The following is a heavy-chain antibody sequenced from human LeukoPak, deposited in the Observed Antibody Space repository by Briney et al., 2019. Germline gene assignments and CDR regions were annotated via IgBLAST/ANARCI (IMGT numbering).Heavy chain of an antibody. CDR1: GGTFSIYA. CDR3: ARCITMIAVGGSWFDP. Sequence: GASVKVSCKASGGTFSIYAISWVRQAPGQGLEWMGGIIPIFGTANYAQKFQGRVTITTDESTSTAYMELSSLRSEDTAVYYCARCITMIAVGGSWFDPWGQGTLVTVSS. D-gene: IGHD3-22*01. CDR2: IIPIFGTA. V-gene: IGHV1-69*05. J-gene: IGHJ5*02.